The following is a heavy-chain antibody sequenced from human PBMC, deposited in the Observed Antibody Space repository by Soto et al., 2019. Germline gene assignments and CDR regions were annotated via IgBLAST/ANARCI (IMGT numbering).Heavy chain of an antibody. Sequence: ASVKVSCKASGYTFTSYAMHWVRQAPGQRLEWMGWINAGNGNTKYSQKFQGRVTITRDTSASTAYMELSSPRSEDTAVYYCARLGEDYYDSSGYNYYFDDWGQGTLVTVSS. CDR2: INAGNGNT. D-gene: IGHD3-22*01. CDR3: ARLGEDYYDSSGYNYYFDD. V-gene: IGHV1-3*01. J-gene: IGHJ4*02. CDR1: GYTFTSYA.